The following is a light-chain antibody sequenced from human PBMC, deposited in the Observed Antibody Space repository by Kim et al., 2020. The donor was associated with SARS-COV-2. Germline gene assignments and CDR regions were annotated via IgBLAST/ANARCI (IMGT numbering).Light chain of an antibody. CDR1: QSVSSN. Sequence: SPGERATLSCRASQSVSSNVAWYQQKPGQAPRLLIYGASTRATGIPGRFSGSGSGTGFTLTISSLQSEDFAVYYCQQYNDWPPVTFGGGTKVEIK. CDR3: QQYNDWPPVT. J-gene: IGKJ4*01. V-gene: IGKV3-15*01. CDR2: GAS.